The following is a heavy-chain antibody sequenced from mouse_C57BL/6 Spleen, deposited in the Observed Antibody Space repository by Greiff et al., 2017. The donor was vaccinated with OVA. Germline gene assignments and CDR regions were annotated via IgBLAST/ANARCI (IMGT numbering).Heavy chain of an antibody. J-gene: IGHJ1*03. D-gene: IGHD1-1*01. CDR1: GFSLTSYG. CDR2: IWRGGST. Sequence: ESGPGLVQPSQSLSITCTVSGFSLTSYGVHWVRQSPGKGLEWLGVIWRGGSTDYNAAFMSRLSITKDNSKSQVFFKMNSLQADDTAIYYCAKTDYGSSYWYFDVWGTGTTVTVSS. V-gene: IGHV2-5*01. CDR3: AKTDYGSSYWYFDV.